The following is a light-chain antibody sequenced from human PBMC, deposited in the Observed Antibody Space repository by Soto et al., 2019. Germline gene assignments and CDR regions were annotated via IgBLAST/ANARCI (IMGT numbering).Light chain of an antibody. CDR2: GAS. J-gene: IGKJ3*01. Sequence: EIVLTQPPGTLSLSPGERATLSCRASQSINSRYLAWYQQKPGQAPRLLIYGASSRATGIPDRFSGSGSGTAFTLTISRLEPEDFAVYYCQQFGSSPGFTFGPGTKVDIK. CDR3: QQFGSSPGFT. CDR1: QSINSRY. V-gene: IGKV3-20*01.